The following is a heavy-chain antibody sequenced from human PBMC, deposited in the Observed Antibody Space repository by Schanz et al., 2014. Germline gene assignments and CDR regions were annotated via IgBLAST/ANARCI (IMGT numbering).Heavy chain of an antibody. J-gene: IGHJ6*02. CDR2: ITAYNGDT. CDR3: ARGPSQGYSYGHNIGAYYYGMDV. D-gene: IGHD5-18*01. CDR1: GGTFSSYT. V-gene: IGHV1-18*01. Sequence: QVQLVQSEAEVKKPGSSVKVSCKASGGTFSSYTISWVRQAPGQGLEWMGWITAYNGDTNYALKLQGRVTMTTDTSTGTAYMELSSLRSEDTAVYYCARGPSQGYSYGHNIGAYYYGMDVWGQGTTVTVS.